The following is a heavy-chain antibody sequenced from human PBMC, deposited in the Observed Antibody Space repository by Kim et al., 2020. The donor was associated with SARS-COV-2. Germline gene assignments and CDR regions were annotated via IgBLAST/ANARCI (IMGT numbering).Heavy chain of an antibody. D-gene: IGHD5-18*01. CDR1: GFTFSSYA. Sequence: GGSLRLSCAASGFTFSSYAIHWVRQPPGKGLEWVAMISYDGSNRYYADSVKGRFTLSRDNSKNTLSLQMNSLRAEDTAVYYCAKVQGGGYNYDVPDDWGQGTLVTVSS. CDR2: ISYDGSNR. J-gene: IGHJ4*02. V-gene: IGHV3-30*18. CDR3: AKVQGGGYNYDVPDD.